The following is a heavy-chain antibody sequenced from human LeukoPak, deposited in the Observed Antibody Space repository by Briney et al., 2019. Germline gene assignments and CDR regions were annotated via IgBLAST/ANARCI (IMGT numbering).Heavy chain of an antibody. CDR1: GGTFSSYA. CDR2: IIPILGIT. CDR3: ARDPSGGYVPYFDY. J-gene: IGHJ4*02. D-gene: IGHD3-16*01. V-gene: IGHV1-69*04. Sequence: ASVKVSCKASGGTFSSYAISWARQAPGQGLEWMGRIIPILGITNYAQKFQGRVTITADKSTSTAYMELSSLRSDDTAVYYCARDPSGGYVPYFDYWGQGTLVTVSS.